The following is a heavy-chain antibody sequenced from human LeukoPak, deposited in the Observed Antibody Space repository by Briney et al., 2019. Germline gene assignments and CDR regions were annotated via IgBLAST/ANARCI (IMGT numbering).Heavy chain of an antibody. J-gene: IGHJ3*01. CDR3: ARGTYCSNTTCYPLGAFDV. Sequence: GGSLRLSCEASGFIFSTYSMHWVRQAPGKGLEWVSFISSGSSTIYDADSVKGRFTISRDNAKNSLSLQMNSLRAEDTAVYYCARGTYCSNTTCYPLGAFDVWGQGTMVTVSS. CDR2: ISSGSSTI. CDR1: GFIFSTYS. D-gene: IGHD2-2*01. V-gene: IGHV3-48*01.